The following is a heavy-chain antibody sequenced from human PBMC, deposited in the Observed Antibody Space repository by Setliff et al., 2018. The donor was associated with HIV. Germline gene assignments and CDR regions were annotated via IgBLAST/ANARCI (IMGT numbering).Heavy chain of an antibody. Sequence: GGSLRLSCAASGFTFSSYSMNWVRQAPGKGLEWVSYIEGDGTTTNYADFVRGRFTISRDNAKNTLFLQMNSLRADDTAVYYCVRDRIEGRTVFDTWGLGTLVTVSS. CDR2: IEGDGTTT. D-gene: IGHD2-8*02. V-gene: IGHV3-74*01. CDR1: GFTFSSYS. J-gene: IGHJ4*02. CDR3: VRDRIEGRTVFDT.